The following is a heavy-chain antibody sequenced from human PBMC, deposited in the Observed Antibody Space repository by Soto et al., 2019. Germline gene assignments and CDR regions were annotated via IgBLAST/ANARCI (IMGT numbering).Heavy chain of an antibody. CDR1: GGSFRGYY. V-gene: IGHV4-34*01. Sequence: SETLSLTCAVYGGSFRGYYWSWIRKPPGKGLEWIGEINHSGSTNYNPSLKSRVTISVDTSKNQFSLKLSCVTAADTAVYYCARLGWDYGDYYFDYWGQGTLVTVSS. D-gene: IGHD4-17*01. J-gene: IGHJ4*02. CDR2: INHSGST. CDR3: ARLGWDYGDYYFDY.